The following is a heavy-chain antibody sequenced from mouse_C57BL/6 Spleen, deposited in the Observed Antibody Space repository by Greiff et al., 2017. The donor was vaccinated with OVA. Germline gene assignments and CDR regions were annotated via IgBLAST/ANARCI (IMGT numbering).Heavy chain of an antibody. CDR3: ARSQFYGTLEWYFDV. D-gene: IGHD1-1*01. Sequence: DVKLQESGPGLAKPSQTLSLTCSVTGYSITSDYWNWIRKFPGNKLEYMGYISYSRSTYYNPSLKSRISITRDTSKNQYYLQLNSVTTEDTATYYCARSQFYGTLEWYFDVWGTGTTVTVSS. CDR1: GYSITSDY. V-gene: IGHV3-8*01. CDR2: ISYSRST. J-gene: IGHJ1*03.